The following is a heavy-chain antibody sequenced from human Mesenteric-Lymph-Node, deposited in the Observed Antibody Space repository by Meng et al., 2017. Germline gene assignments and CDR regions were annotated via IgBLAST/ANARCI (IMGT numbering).Heavy chain of an antibody. D-gene: IGHD2-15*01. CDR2: ISGGST. Sequence: GGSLRPSWAASGFTFSSYAMSWVRQAPGKGLEWVSSISGGSTYYADSRKGRFTISRDNSKNTLYLQMNSLRAEDTAVYYCARAHRYCSGGSCYSGFLAFDIWGQGTMVTVSS. V-gene: IGHV3-38-3*01. J-gene: IGHJ3*02. CDR1: GFTFSSYA. CDR3: ARAHRYCSGGSCYSGFLAFDI.